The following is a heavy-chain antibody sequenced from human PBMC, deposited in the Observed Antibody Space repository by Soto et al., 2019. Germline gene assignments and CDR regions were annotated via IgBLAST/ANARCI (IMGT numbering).Heavy chain of an antibody. D-gene: IGHD2-8*01. CDR1: GFIFSDHF. V-gene: IGHV3-72*01. J-gene: IGHJ4*02. Sequence: EVQLVESGGGLVQPGGSLRLSCAASGFIFSDHFMDWVRQAPGKGLEWVGRARNKVHSYTTAYAASVKGRFTISRDDSKISLYLQMNSLKPEDTDVYFCARLMGTSFDLWGQGALVTVSS. CDR2: ARNKVHSYTT. CDR3: ARLMGTSFDL.